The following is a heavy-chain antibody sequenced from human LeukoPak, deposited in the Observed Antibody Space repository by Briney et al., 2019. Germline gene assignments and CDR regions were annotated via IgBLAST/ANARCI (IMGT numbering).Heavy chain of an antibody. CDR3: ASGPGPPYVTTYYYYYGMDV. V-gene: IGHV1-69*04. CDR2: IIPILGIA. J-gene: IGHJ6*02. Sequence: SVKVSCKASGGTFSSYAIGWVRQAPGQGLEWMGRIIPILGIANYAQKFQGRVTITADKSTSTAYMELSSLRSEDTAVYYCASGPGPPYVTTYYYYYGMDVWGQGTTVTVSS. CDR1: GGTFSSYA. D-gene: IGHD1-1*01.